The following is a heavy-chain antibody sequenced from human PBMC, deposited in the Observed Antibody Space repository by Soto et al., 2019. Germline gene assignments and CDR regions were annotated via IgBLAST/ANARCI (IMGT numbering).Heavy chain of an antibody. CDR3: ARDRAVVLWKVDGMDV. Sequence: QVQLQESGPGLVKPSQTLSLTCTVSGGSISSGDYYWSWIRQPPGKGLEWIGYIYYSGSTYYNPSLKSRVTISVDTSKNQFSLKLSSVTAADTAVYYCARDRAVVLWKVDGMDVWGQGTTVTVSS. V-gene: IGHV4-30-4*01. CDR1: GGSISSGDYY. J-gene: IGHJ6*02. CDR2: IYYSGST. D-gene: IGHD2-21*01.